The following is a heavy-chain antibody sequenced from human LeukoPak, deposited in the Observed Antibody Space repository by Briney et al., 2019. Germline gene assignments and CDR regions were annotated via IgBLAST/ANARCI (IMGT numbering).Heavy chain of an antibody. V-gene: IGHV3-7*01. D-gene: IGHD2-21*02. CDR2: INQDGSEK. CDR1: GFTFSSDW. Sequence: GVSLRLSCADSGFTFSSDWISWARKAPGKGLEWVGNINQDGSEKSYVDSLTGRSTISRDDAKNSLYPQMNSLRAEDTAVYYCAKEGYCGGDCYREFDYWGQGTLVTASS. J-gene: IGHJ4*02. CDR3: AKEGYCGGDCYREFDY.